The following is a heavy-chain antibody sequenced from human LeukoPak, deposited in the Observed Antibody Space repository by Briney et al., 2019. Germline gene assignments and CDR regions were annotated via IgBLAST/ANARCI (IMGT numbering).Heavy chain of an antibody. CDR3: AKDMVAVAGTGSLGYFDY. D-gene: IGHD6-19*01. J-gene: IGHJ4*02. Sequence: GGSLRLSCVTSGFTFTSYGIHWVRQAPGKGLEWVAVISYDGRDKYYADSVKGRFTISRDNAKNSLYLQMNSLRAEDTALYYCAKDMVAVAGTGSLGYFDYWGQGTLVTVSS. CDR1: GFTFTSYG. CDR2: ISYDGRDK. V-gene: IGHV3-30*19.